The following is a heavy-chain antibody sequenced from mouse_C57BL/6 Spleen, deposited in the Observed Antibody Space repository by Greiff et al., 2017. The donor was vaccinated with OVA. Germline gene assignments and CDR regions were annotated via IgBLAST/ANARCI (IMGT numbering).Heavy chain of an antibody. D-gene: IGHD3-2*02. Sequence: QVQLQQPGAELVRPGSSVKLSCKASGYTFTSYWMDWVKQRPGQGLEWIGNIYPSDSETHYNQKFKDKATLTVDKSSSTAYMQLSSLTSEDSAVYYCARGGSGAFNDWGQGTTLTVSS. CDR3: ARGGSGAFND. V-gene: IGHV1-61*01. CDR2: IYPSDSET. J-gene: IGHJ2*01. CDR1: GYTFTSYW.